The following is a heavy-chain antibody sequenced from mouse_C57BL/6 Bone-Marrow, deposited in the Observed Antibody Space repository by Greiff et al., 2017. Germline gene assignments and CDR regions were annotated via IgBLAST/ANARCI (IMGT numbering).Heavy chain of an antibody. J-gene: IGHJ3*01. CDR1: GYTFTSYG. D-gene: IGHD1-1*01. CDR2: IYPRSGNT. Sequence: QVQLQQSGAELARPGASVKLSCKASGYTFTSYGISWVKQRTGQGLEWIGEIYPRSGNTYYNEKFKGKATLTVDKSSSTAYMELRSLTSEDSAVYFCARWGTTVVEGFAYWGQGTLVTVSA. V-gene: IGHV1-81*01. CDR3: ARWGTTVVEGFAY.